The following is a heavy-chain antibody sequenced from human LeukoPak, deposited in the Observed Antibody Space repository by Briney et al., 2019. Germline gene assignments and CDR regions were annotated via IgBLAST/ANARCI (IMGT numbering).Heavy chain of an antibody. CDR1: GGSISSDY. CDR2: IYTSGNS. J-gene: IGHJ4*02. V-gene: IGHV4-4*07. CDR3: ARVRNDILTGYYLFDY. Sequence: SGTLSLTCTVSGGSISSDYWSWIRQPAGKGLEWIGRIYTSGNSNYNPSLKSRVTMSVDTSKNQFSLKLSSVTAADTAVYYCARVRNDILTGYYLFDYWGQGTLVTVSS. D-gene: IGHD3-9*01.